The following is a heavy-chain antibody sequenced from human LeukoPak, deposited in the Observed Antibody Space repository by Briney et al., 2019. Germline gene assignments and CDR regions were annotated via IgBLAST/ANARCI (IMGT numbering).Heavy chain of an antibody. Sequence: ASVTVSCTASGYTFTGYYMHWVRQAPGQGLEWMGRINPNSGGTNYAQKFQGRVTMTRDTSISTAYMELSRLRSDDTAVYYCARDAPTYYYDSRGEGAFDIWGQGTMVTVSS. J-gene: IGHJ3*02. V-gene: IGHV1-2*06. CDR1: GYTFTGYY. CDR3: ARDAPTYYYDSRGEGAFDI. D-gene: IGHD3-22*01. CDR2: INPNSGGT.